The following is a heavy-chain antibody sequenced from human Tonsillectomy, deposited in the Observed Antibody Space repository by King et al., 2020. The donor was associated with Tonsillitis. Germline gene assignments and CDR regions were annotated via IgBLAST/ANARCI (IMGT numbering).Heavy chain of an antibody. CDR2: INPHSGDT. Sequence: VQLVESGAEVKKPGASVKISCAASGYTITDYYMHWVRQAPGQGLEWMGWINPHSGDTNYAQKFQGRVTMTRDTSISTAYMELTRLRSDDMAVYYCARARAIKGFYYYMDVWGKGTTVTVSS. D-gene: IGHD3-10*01. J-gene: IGHJ6*03. CDR3: ARARAIKGFYYYMDV. V-gene: IGHV1-2*02. CDR1: GYTITDYY.